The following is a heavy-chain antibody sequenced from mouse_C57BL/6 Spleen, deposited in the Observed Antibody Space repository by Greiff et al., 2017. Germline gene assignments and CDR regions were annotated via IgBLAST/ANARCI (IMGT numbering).Heavy chain of an antibody. J-gene: IGHJ4*01. V-gene: IGHV1-64*01. CDR1: GYTFTSYW. CDR2: IHPNSGST. CDR3: ARTSYGGAMDY. Sequence: VQLQQPGAELVKPGASVKLSCKASGYTFTSYWMHWVKQRPGQGLEWIGMIHPNSGSTNYNEKFKSKGTLTVDKSSSTAYMQLSSLTSEDAAVYYCARTSYGGAMDYWGQGTSGTVSS. D-gene: IGHD1-1*02.